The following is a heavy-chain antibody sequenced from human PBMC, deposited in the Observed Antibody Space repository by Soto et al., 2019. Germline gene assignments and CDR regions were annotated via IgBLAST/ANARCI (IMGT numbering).Heavy chain of an antibody. Sequence: PGGSLRLSCAASGFTFSNAWMNWVRQAPGKGLEWVGRIKSKTDGGTTDYAAPVKGRFTISRDDSKNTLYLQMNSLKTEDTAVYYCTTDRTSYYDILTGYYGGWFDPWGQGT. J-gene: IGHJ5*02. CDR1: GFTFSNAW. CDR2: IKSKTDGGTT. V-gene: IGHV3-15*01. CDR3: TTDRTSYYDILTGYYGGWFDP. D-gene: IGHD3-9*01.